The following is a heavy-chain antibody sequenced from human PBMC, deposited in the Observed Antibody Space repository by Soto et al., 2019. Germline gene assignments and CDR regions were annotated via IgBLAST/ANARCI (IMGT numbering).Heavy chain of an antibody. Sequence: SETLSLTCAGYGGSFSGYYWSWSRQPPGKGLEWIGEINHSGSTNYNPSLKSRVTISVDTSKNQFSLKLSSVTAADTAVYYCETSIQLPYYYYYGMDVWGQGTTVTVSS. CDR1: GGSFSGYY. V-gene: IGHV4-34*01. D-gene: IGHD2-2*01. CDR3: ETSIQLPYYYYYGMDV. J-gene: IGHJ6*02. CDR2: INHSGST.